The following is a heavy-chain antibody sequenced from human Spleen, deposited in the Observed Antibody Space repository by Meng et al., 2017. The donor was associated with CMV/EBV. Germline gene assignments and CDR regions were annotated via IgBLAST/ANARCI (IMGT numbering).Heavy chain of an antibody. CDR3: ARDSVAPRLGLDY. V-gene: IGHV4-59*01. CDR1: GGSISSYY. D-gene: IGHD2-15*01. Sequence: SETLSLTCTVSGGSISSYYWSWIRQPPGKGLEWIGYVYYSGSIRDNPSLKGRVTISLDTSKNHFSLNLTSVTAADTGVYFCARDSVAPRLGLDYWGQGMLVTVSS. CDR2: VYYSGSI. J-gene: IGHJ4*02.